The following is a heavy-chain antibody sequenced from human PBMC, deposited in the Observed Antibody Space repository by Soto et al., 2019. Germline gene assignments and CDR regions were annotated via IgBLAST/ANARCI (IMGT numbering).Heavy chain of an antibody. CDR2: TYYRSKWYN. D-gene: IGHD3-22*01. Sequence: SQTLSLTCAISGDSVSGNSAAWNWIRQSPSRGLEWLGRTYYRSKWYNDYAVSVKSRITVTPDTSKNQFSLHLNSVTPEDTAVYYCAREFPHYESSDSYFHSWGQGALVTVSS. J-gene: IGHJ4*02. CDR1: GDSVSGNSAA. CDR3: AREFPHYESSDSYFHS. V-gene: IGHV6-1*01.